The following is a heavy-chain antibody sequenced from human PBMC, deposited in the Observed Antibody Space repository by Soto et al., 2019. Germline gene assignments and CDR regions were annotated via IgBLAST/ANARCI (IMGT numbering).Heavy chain of an antibody. Sequence: LSLTCAVYGGSFSGYYWSWIRQPPGKGLEWIGEINHSGNTNYNPSLKSRVTISVDTSKNQFSLKLSSVTAADTAVYYCARADLYSSSPGAFDYWGQGTLVTVSS. D-gene: IGHD6-13*01. J-gene: IGHJ4*02. V-gene: IGHV4-34*01. CDR3: ARADLYSSSPGAFDY. CDR2: INHSGNT. CDR1: GGSFSGYY.